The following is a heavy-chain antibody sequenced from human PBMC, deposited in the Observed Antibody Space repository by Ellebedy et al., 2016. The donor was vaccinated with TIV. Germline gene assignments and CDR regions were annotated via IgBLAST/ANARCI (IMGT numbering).Heavy chain of an antibody. CDR3: ARRHGWSGGFDI. CDR1: GGSISSHY. V-gene: IGHV4-34*01. D-gene: IGHD6-19*01. Sequence: SETLSLTCTVSGGSISSHYWSWIRQSPGKGLEWIGAINHSGSTNYNPSLQSRVTISVDTSKNQFSLKLSSVTAADTAVYYCARRHGWSGGFDIWGQGTMVSVSS. J-gene: IGHJ3*02. CDR2: INHSGST.